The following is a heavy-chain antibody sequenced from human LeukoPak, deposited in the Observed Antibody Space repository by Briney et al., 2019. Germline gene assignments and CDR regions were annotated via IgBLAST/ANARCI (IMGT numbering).Heavy chain of an antibody. D-gene: IGHD1-26*01. Sequence: PGGSLRLSCAASGLTLSSYWMNWVRQAPGKGLEWVANIKYDGSDKYYVDSVKGRFTISRDNAKNSLFLQMNSLRAEDTAVYYCARSDRGAYVGWHFDLWGRGTLVTVSS. CDR2: IKYDGSDK. J-gene: IGHJ2*01. V-gene: IGHV3-7*01. CDR3: ARSDRGAYVGWHFDL. CDR1: GLTLSSYW.